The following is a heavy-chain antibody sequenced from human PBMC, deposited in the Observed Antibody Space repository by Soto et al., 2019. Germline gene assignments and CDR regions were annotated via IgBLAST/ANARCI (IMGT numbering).Heavy chain of an antibody. CDR1: GCSLSTSGIC. Sequence: SGLTLVNTTQTLRLSFTFSGCSLSTSGICVSWIRQPPGKALEWLALIDWDDDKYYNRSLKTRLTISKDTSENQVVLTMTNMDPVDTATYYCARLKRIVTGDRAFDYWGQGTLVTVSS. J-gene: IGHJ4*01. V-gene: IGHV2-70*01. D-gene: IGHD7-27*01. CDR2: IDWDDDK. CDR3: ARLKRIVTGDRAFDY.